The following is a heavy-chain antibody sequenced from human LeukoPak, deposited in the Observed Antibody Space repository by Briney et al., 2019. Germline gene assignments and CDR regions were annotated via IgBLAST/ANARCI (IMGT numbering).Heavy chain of an antibody. J-gene: IGHJ4*02. CDR3: AILEGY. CDR2: IYYSGST. V-gene: IGHV4-59*06. CDR1: GGSISGYH. Sequence: SETLSLTCNVSGGSISGYHWSWIRQPPGKGLEWIGYIYYSGSTYYNPSLKSRVTISVDTSKNQFSLKLSSVTAADTAVYYCAILEGYWGQGTLVTVSS.